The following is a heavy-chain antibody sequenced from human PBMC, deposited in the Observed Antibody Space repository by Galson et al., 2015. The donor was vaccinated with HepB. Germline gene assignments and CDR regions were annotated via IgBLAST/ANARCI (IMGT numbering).Heavy chain of an antibody. CDR3: ARGWKYQLFNYYYYYGMDV. J-gene: IGHJ6*02. V-gene: IGHV1-8*01. Sequence: SVKVSCKAPGYTFTSYDINWVRQATGQGLEWMGWMNPNSGNTGCAQKFQGRVTMTRNTSISTAYMELSSLRSEDTAVYYCARGWKYQLFNYYYYYGMDVWGQGTTVTVSS. CDR1: GYTFTSYD. D-gene: IGHD2-2*01. CDR2: MNPNSGNT.